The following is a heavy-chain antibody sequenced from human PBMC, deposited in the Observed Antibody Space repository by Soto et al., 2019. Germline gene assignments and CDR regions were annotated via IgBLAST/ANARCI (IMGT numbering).Heavy chain of an antibody. V-gene: IGHV4-59*01. CDR2: IYYSGST. J-gene: IGHJ6*02. CDR1: GGSISSYY. Sequence: SETLSLTCTVSGGSISSYYWSWIRQPPGKGLEWIGYIYYSGSTNYNPSLKSRVTISVDTSKNQFSLKLSSVTAADTAVYYCARAVRFCSGSYGMGVWGQGTPLTV. D-gene: IGHD3-3*01. CDR3: ARAVRFCSGSYGMGV.